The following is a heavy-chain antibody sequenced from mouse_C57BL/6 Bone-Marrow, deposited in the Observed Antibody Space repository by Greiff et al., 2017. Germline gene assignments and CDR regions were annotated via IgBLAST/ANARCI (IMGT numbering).Heavy chain of an antibody. CDR1: GYAFSSSW. CDR2: IYPGDGDT. D-gene: IGHD1-1*01. Sequence: VQLQQSGPELVKPGASVKISCKASGYAFSSSWMNWVKQRPGKGLEWVGRIYPGDGDTNYNGKFKGKATLTADKSSCTAYMQLSSLTSEDAAVYFCARNYYGSRYCDVGGTGTTVTVSS. J-gene: IGHJ1*03. V-gene: IGHV1-82*01. CDR3: ARNYYGSRYCDV.